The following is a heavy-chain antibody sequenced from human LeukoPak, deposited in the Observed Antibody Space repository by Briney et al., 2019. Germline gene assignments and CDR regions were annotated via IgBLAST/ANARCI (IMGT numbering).Heavy chain of an antibody. J-gene: IGHJ4*02. CDR3: ARDHYYGSGSYTAFDF. CDR2: ISYDGSNK. V-gene: IGHV3-30*04. CDR1: GFSFSNYA. Sequence: GGCLRLSCAASGFSFSNYAIHWVRQAPGQGREWGAVISYDGSNKYYADSVKGRFTISRDNSKNTLYLQVNSLRGEDTAVYYCARDHYYGSGSYTAFDFWGQGTLVTVSS. D-gene: IGHD3-10*01.